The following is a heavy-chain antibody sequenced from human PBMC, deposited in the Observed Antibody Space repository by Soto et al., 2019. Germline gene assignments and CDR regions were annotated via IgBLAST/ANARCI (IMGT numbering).Heavy chain of an antibody. Sequence: ASVKVSCKASGYTFTSYAMHWVRQAPGQRLEWMGWINAGNGNTKYSQKFQGRVTITRDTSASTAYVELSSLRSEDTAVYYCARVGTRSLRYGMDVCAQGPTGTVS. CDR1: GYTFTSYA. CDR2: INAGNGNT. V-gene: IGHV1-3*01. CDR3: ARVGTRSLRYGMDV. J-gene: IGHJ6*02. D-gene: IGHD1-1*01.